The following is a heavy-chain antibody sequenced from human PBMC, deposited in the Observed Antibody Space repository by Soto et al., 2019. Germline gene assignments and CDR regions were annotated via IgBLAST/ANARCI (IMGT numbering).Heavy chain of an antibody. CDR1: GFTFDDYA. CDR2: ISWNSGSI. D-gene: IGHD6-13*01. V-gene: IGHV3-9*01. Sequence: GGSLRLSCAASGFTFDDYAMHWVRQAPGKGLEWVSGISWNSGSIGYADSVKGRFTISRDNAKNSLYLQMNSLRAEDTALYYCAKDMGAQLNAFDIWGQGTMVTVSS. CDR3: AKDMGAQLNAFDI. J-gene: IGHJ3*02.